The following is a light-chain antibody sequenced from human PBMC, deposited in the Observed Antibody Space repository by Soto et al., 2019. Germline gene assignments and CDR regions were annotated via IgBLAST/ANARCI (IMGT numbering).Light chain of an antibody. J-gene: IGKJ1*01. CDR1: QSISSW. CDR3: QQYNSYGT. CDR2: DAS. V-gene: IGKV1-5*01. Sequence: DIQITQSPPTLSTTVRDRVTITCRASQSISSWVAWYQQKPGKAPKLLIYDASSLESGVPSRFSGSGSGTEFTLTISSLQPDDFASYYCQQYNSYGTLGQGTKVDIK.